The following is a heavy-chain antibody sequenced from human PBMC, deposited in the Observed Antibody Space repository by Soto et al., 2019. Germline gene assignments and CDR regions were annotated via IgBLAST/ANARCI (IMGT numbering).Heavy chain of an antibody. D-gene: IGHD3-10*01. CDR1: GGSFSAYY. Sequence: QVQLQQWGAGLLKPSETLSLTCAVYGGSFSAYYWSWIRQSPGKGLEWIGEIYHSGSTNYKPSLKSRVTISLDTSKNQFSLELRSVTAADTAVYYCASYGSGSYYNGYYFDYWGQGTLVTVSS. CDR3: ASYGSGSYYNGYYFDY. CDR2: IYHSGST. V-gene: IGHV4-34*01. J-gene: IGHJ4*02.